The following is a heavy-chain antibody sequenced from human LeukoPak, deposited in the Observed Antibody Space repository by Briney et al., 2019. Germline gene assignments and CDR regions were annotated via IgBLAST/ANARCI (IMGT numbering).Heavy chain of an antibody. CDR2: IYYSGST. CDR1: GGSISSYY. CDR3: ARLWFGEFPDY. J-gene: IGHJ4*02. V-gene: IGHV4-59*12. D-gene: IGHD3-10*01. Sequence: SETLSLTCTVSGGSISSYYWSWIRQPPGKGLEWIGYIYYSGSTNYNPSLKSRVTISVDTSKNQFSLKLSSVTAADTAVYYCARLWFGEFPDYWGQGTLVTVSS.